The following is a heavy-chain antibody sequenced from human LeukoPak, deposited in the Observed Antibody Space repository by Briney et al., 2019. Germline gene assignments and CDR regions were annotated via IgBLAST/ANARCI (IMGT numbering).Heavy chain of an antibody. CDR1: GGSISSYY. Sequence: SETLSPTCTVSGGSISSYYWSWIRQPPGKGLEWIGYIYYSGSTNYNPSLKSRVTISVDTSKNQFSLKLSSVTAADTAVYYCARGDRVAGLDYWGQGTLVTVSS. CDR2: IYYSGST. V-gene: IGHV4-59*01. CDR3: ARGDRVAGLDY. D-gene: IGHD6-19*01. J-gene: IGHJ4*02.